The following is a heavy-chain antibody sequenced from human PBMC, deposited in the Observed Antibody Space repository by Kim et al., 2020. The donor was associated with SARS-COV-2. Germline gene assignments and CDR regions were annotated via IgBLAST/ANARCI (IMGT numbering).Heavy chain of an antibody. J-gene: IGHJ5*02. D-gene: IGHD3-22*01. V-gene: IGHV4-39*01. Sequence: SETLSLTCTVSGGSISSSSYYWGWIRQPPGKGLEWIGSIYYSGSTYYNPSLKSRVTISVDTPKNQFSLKLSSVTAADTAVYYCARVHTMIYWFDPLGQGT. CDR2: IYYSGST. CDR3: ARVHTMIYWFDP. CDR1: GGSISSSSYY.